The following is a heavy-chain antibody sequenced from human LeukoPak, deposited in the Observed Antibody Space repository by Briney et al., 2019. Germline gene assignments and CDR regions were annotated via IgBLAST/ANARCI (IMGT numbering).Heavy chain of an antibody. Sequence: GGSLRLSCAASGFTFSSYAMHWVRQAPGKGLEYVSAISSKGGSTYYANSVKGRFTISRDNSKNTLYLQMGSLRAEDMAVYYCAVDYSTVYWGQGTLVTVSS. CDR3: AVDYSTVY. V-gene: IGHV3-64*01. CDR1: GFTFSSYA. CDR2: ISSKGGST. J-gene: IGHJ4*02. D-gene: IGHD4-11*01.